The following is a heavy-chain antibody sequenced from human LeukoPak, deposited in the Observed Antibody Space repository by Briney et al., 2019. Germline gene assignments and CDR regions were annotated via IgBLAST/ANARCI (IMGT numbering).Heavy chain of an antibody. Sequence: SETLSLTCTVSGGSISSYYWSWIRQPPGKGLEWIGYIYYSGGTNYNPSLKSRVTISVDTSKNQFSLKLSSVTAADTAVYYCARLNYDFYGYYYYMDVWGKGTTVTVSS. CDR3: ARLNYDFYGYYYYMDV. CDR1: GGSISSYY. J-gene: IGHJ6*03. D-gene: IGHD3-3*01. V-gene: IGHV4-59*01. CDR2: IYYSGGT.